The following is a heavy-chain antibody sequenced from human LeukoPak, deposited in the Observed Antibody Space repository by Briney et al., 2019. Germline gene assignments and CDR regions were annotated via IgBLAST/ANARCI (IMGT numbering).Heavy chain of an antibody. V-gene: IGHV1-69*06. CDR2: IIPIFGTA. J-gene: IGHJ4*02. CDR3: AREYILTAYYGDY. D-gene: IGHD3-9*01. CDR1: GGTFSSYA. Sequence: SVKVSCKASGGTFSSYAISWVRQAPGQGLEWMRGIIPIFGTANYAQKFQGRVTITADKSTSTAYMELSSLRSEDTAVYYCAREYILTAYYGDYWGQGTLVTVSS.